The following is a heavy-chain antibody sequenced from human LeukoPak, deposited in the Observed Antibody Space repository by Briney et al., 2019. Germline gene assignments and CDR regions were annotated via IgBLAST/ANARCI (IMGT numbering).Heavy chain of an antibody. V-gene: IGHV3-48*03. CDR3: ARGIRYCSGSKCYLFDY. CDR2: ISSSGSTI. D-gene: IGHD2-15*01. Sequence: GGSLRLSCAASGFTFSSYAMSWVRQAPGKGLEWVSYISSSGSTIYYADSVKGRFTISRDNAKNSLYLQMNSLRAEDTAVYYCARGIRYCSGSKCYLFDYWGQGTLVTVSS. J-gene: IGHJ4*02. CDR1: GFTFSSYA.